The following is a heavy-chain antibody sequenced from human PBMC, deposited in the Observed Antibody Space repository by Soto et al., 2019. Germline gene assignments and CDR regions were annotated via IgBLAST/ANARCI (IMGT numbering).Heavy chain of an antibody. CDR2: IYYSGST. CDR1: GGSISSGDYY. Sequence: SETLSLTCTVSGGSISSGDYYWSWIRQPPGKGLEWIGYIYYSGSTYYNPSLKSRVTISVDTSKNQFSLKLSSVTAADTAVYYCARAGIAYCTSTTCYLYYYVMDVWGQGTTVTVSS. V-gene: IGHV4-30-4*01. D-gene: IGHD2-2*01. CDR3: ARAGIAYCTSTTCYLYYYVMDV. J-gene: IGHJ6*02.